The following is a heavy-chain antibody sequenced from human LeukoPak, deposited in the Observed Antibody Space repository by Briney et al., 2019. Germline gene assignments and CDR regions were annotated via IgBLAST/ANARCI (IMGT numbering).Heavy chain of an antibody. V-gene: IGHV4-59*08. J-gene: IGHJ6*02. CDR1: GGSISSYY. Sequence: KASETLSLTCTVSGGSISSYYWSWIRQPPGKGLEWIGYIYYSGSTNYKPSLKSRVTISVDTSKNQFSLKLSSVTAADTAVYYCARSMKEILRYFDWFVGDYGMDVWGQGTTVTVSS. D-gene: IGHD3-9*01. CDR3: ARSMKEILRYFDWFVGDYGMDV. CDR2: IYYSGST.